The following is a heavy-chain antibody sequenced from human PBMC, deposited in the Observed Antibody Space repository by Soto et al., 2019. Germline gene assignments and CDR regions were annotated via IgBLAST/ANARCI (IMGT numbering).Heavy chain of an antibody. CDR1: GFSLSTSGVG. D-gene: IGHD2-15*01. V-gene: IGHV2-5*02. J-gene: IGHJ4*02. CDR3: AHRLCDSSCYWDVGFFDF. Sequence: QITLKESGPTLVKPTQTLTLTCTFSGFSLSTSGVGVGWIRQPPGKALECLALIYWDDDKRYSPSLKSRLSVTKDXXNXQXXLTMTNMDPVDSGTYFCAHRLCDSSCYWDVGFFDFWGQGALVTVSS. CDR2: IYWDDDK.